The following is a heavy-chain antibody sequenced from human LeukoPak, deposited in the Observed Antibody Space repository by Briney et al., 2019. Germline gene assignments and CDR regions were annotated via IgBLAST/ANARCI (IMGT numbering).Heavy chain of an antibody. Sequence: SETLSLTCTVSGGSISSHYWSWIRQPPGKGLGWIGYIYYSGSTNYNPSLKSRVTISVDTSKNQFSLKLSSVTAADTAVYYCARDRTYDFWSGYYNWFDPWGQGTLVTVSS. D-gene: IGHD3-3*01. CDR3: ARDRTYDFWSGYYNWFDP. CDR2: IYYSGST. V-gene: IGHV4-59*11. J-gene: IGHJ5*02. CDR1: GGSISSHY.